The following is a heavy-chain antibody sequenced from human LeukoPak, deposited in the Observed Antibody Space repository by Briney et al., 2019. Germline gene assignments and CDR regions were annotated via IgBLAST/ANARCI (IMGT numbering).Heavy chain of an antibody. J-gene: IGHJ3*02. D-gene: IGHD6-19*01. V-gene: IGHV4-34*01. CDR1: GGSFSGYY. CDR2: INHSGST. CDR3: ARISVAATGAFDI. Sequence: KPSETLSLTCAVYGGSFSGYYWSWIRQPPGKGLEWIGEINHSGSTNYNPSLKSRVTISVDTSKNQSSLKLSSVTAADTAVYYCARISVAATGAFDIWGQGTMVTVSS.